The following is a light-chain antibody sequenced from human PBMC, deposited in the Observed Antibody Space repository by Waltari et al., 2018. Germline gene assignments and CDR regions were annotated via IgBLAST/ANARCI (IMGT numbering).Light chain of an antibody. CDR1: SSDIGSYNL. J-gene: IGLJ2*01. Sequence: QSALTQPASVSGSPGQSITIPCTGTSSDIGSYNLVSWYQQPPGKAPNLMIYDDTKRPSGISSRFSGSKSGITASLTISGLQAEDEADYYCCSYAGFSTVVFGGGTKLTVL. CDR2: DDT. V-gene: IGLV2-23*01. CDR3: CSYAGFSTVV.